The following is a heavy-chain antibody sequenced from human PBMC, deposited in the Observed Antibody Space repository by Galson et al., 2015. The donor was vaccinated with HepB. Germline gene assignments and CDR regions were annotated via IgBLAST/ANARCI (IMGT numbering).Heavy chain of an antibody. CDR3: AKEADYGDLGWGWFGP. D-gene: IGHD4-17*01. Sequence: SLRLSCAASGFTFSSYGMHWVRQAPGKGLEWVAVISYDGSNKYYADSVKGRFTISRDNSKNTLYLQMNSLRAEDTAVYYCAKEADYGDLGWGWFGPWGQGTLVTVSS. J-gene: IGHJ5*02. CDR2: ISYDGSNK. CDR1: GFTFSSYG. V-gene: IGHV3-30*18.